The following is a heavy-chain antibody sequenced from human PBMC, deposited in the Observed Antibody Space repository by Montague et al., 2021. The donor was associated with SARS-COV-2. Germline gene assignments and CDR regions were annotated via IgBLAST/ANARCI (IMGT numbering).Heavy chain of an antibody. Sequence: SLRLSCPASGFTFSYYGMFWVRRAPGKGPEWVAIFPADGRNIYYADSVKGRFTVSRDNSRDTLYLQMNSLRVGDTAMYYCARDLSGRFDLWGQGTLVTVSS. V-gene: IGHV3-30*03. CDR1: GFTFSYYG. CDR3: ARDLSGRFDL. CDR2: FPADGRNI. J-gene: IGHJ5*02.